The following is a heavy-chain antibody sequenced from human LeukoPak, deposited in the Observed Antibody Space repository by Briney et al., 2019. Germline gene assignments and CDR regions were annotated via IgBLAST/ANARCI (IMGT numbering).Heavy chain of an antibody. D-gene: IGHD2-2*01. Sequence: SVKVSCKASGGTFSSYAISWVRQAPGQGLEWMGGIIPIFGTANYAQKFQGRVTITADKSTSTAYLELSSLRSEDTAVYYCARLQFGYCSSTSCYGYDYWGQGTLVTVSS. J-gene: IGHJ4*02. CDR3: ARLQFGYCSSTSCYGYDY. CDR1: GGTFSSYA. V-gene: IGHV1-69*06. CDR2: IIPIFGTA.